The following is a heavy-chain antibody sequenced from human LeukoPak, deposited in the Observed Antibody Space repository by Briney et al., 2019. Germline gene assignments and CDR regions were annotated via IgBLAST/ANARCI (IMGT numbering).Heavy chain of an antibody. J-gene: IGHJ5*02. CDR2: IIPIFGTA. Sequence: SVKVSCKASGGTFSSYAISWVRQAPGQGLEWMGGIIPIFGTANYAQKFQGRFTITADESTSTAYMELSSLRSEDTAVYYCARVTYRYDYVWGDDPWGQGTLVTVSS. CDR3: ARVTYRYDYVWGDDP. CDR1: GGTFSSYA. D-gene: IGHD3-16*01. V-gene: IGHV1-69*13.